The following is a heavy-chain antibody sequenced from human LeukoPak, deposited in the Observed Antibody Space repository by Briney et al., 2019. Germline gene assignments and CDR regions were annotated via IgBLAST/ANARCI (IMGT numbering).Heavy chain of an antibody. CDR2: IYSIGST. J-gene: IGHJ4*02. D-gene: IGHD3-9*01. CDR1: GVSIGSYY. Sequence: SETLSLTCTVSGVSIGSYYWTWIRQPPGKGLEWIGYIYSIGSTNYNPSLKSRVTISVDTSKNQLSLKLTSVTAADTAVYYCARDLTSFDYWGQGTLVTVSP. CDR3: ARDLTSFDY. V-gene: IGHV4-59*01.